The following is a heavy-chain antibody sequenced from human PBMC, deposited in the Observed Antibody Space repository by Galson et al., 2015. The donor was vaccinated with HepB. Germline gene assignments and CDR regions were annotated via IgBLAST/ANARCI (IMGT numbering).Heavy chain of an antibody. CDR1: GGTFSSYA. D-gene: IGHD1-26*01. Sequence: SVKVSCKASGGTFSSYAISWVRQAPGQGLEWMGRIIPILGIANYAQKFQGRVTITADKSTSTAYMELSSLRSEDTAVYYCARRSTSGSYYEGWGQGTLVTVSS. V-gene: IGHV1-69*04. CDR2: IIPILGIA. J-gene: IGHJ4*02. CDR3: ARRSTSGSYYEG.